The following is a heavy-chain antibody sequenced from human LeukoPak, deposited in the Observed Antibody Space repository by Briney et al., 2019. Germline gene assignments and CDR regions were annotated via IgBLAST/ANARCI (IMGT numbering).Heavy chain of an antibody. Sequence: SVKVSCKASGGTFISYAISWVRQAPGQGLEWMGGIIPIFGTANYAQKFQGRVTITADESTSTAYMELSSLRSEDTAVYYCARASYYYDSSGDFGRGYYYYYGMDVWGQGTTVTVSS. CDR2: IIPIFGTA. V-gene: IGHV1-69*13. D-gene: IGHD3-22*01. CDR1: GGTFISYA. CDR3: ARASYYYDSSGDFGRGYYYYYGMDV. J-gene: IGHJ6*02.